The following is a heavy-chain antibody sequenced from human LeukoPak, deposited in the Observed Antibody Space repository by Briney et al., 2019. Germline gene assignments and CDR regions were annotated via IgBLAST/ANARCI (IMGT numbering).Heavy chain of an antibody. D-gene: IGHD3-22*01. CDR1: GGTFSSYA. J-gene: IGHJ5*02. CDR2: IIPIFGTA. V-gene: IGHV1-69*05. Sequence: SVKVSCKASGGTFSSYAISWVRQAPGQGLEWMGGIIPIFGTANYAQKFQGRVTITTDGSTSTAYMELSSLRSEDTAVYYCARDGYYDSSGYGWFDPWGQGTLVTVSS. CDR3: ARDGYYDSSGYGWFDP.